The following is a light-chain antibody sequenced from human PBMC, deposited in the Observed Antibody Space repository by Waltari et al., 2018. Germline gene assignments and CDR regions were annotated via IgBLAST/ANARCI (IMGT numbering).Light chain of an antibody. CDR2: AGS. CDR3: CSYAGSSTYV. J-gene: IGLJ1*01. CDR1: SCDVARYDL. Sequence: QSALTQPASVSGSPGQSITISCTGTSCDVARYDLVSWYQQHPGKAPKLMIYAGSKRPSGVSTRFSGSKSGNTASLTISGVQAEDEADYYCCSYAGSSTYVFGTGTKVTVL. V-gene: IGLV2-23*01.